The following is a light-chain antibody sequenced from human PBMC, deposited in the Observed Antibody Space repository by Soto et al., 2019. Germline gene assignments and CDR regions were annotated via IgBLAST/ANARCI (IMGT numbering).Light chain of an antibody. CDR2: DVS. Sequence: QSALTQPASVSGSPGQSITISCTGTSSDISSYDYVSWYQQDSDKAPKLIIMDVSRRPSGVSDRFSGSKSGNTASLTISGLQAEDEADYYCASYSSSSTLYVFGTGTKVTVL. V-gene: IGLV2-14*01. CDR1: SSDISSYDY. J-gene: IGLJ1*01. CDR3: ASYSSSSTLYV.